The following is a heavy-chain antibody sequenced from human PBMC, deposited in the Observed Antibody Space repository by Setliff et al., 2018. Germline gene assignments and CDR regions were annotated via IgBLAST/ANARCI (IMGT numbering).Heavy chain of an antibody. CDR3: TRDFLGATASFDI. CDR2: INAGNGNT. J-gene: IGHJ3*02. CDR1: GYTFTSYA. V-gene: IGHV1-3*01. D-gene: IGHD3-3*01. Sequence: GASVKVSCKASGYTFTSYAMHWVRQAPGQRLEWMGWINAGNGNTKYSQKFQGRVTITRDTSASTVFLELSTLRSEDTAVYYCTRDFLGATASFDIWGQGTMVTVSS.